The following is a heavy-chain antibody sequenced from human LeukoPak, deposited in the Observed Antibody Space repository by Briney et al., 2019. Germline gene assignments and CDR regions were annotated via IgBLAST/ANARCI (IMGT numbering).Heavy chain of an antibody. CDR1: GGSISSGGYY. V-gene: IGHV4-31*03. D-gene: IGHD2-2*01. CDR3: ARARGYCSSTSCYGDAFDI. J-gene: IGHJ3*02. Sequence: SETLSLTCTVSGGSISSGGYYWSWIRQHPGKGLEWIGYIYYSGSTYYNPSLKSRVTISVDTSKNQFSLKLSSVTAADTAVYYCARARGYCSSTSCYGDAFDIWGQGTMVTVSS. CDR2: IYYSGST.